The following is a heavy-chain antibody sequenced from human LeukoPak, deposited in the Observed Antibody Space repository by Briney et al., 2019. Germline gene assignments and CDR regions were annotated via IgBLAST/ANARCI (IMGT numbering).Heavy chain of an antibody. CDR2: ISGSGGST. D-gene: IGHD6-13*01. Sequence: GGSLRLSCAASGFTFSSYAMSWVRQAPGKGLEWVSAISGSGGSTYYADPVKGRFTISRDNSKNTLYLQINSLRAEDTAVYYCAKDRVPRIAAARDLNYYYHYGMDVWGQGTTVTGSS. V-gene: IGHV3-23*01. CDR1: GFTFSSYA. J-gene: IGHJ6*02. CDR3: AKDRVPRIAAARDLNYYYHYGMDV.